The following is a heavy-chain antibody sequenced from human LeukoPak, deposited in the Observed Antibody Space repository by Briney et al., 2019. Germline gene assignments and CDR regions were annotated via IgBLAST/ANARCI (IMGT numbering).Heavy chain of an antibody. V-gene: IGHV1-2*02. CDR3: ARGHFGRYCSGGSCYLDY. Sequence: ASVKVSCKASGYTFTGYYMHWVRQAPGQGLEWMGWINPNSGSTNYAQKFQGRVTMTRDTSISTAYMELSRLRSDDTAVYYCARGHFGRYCSGGSCYLDYWGQGTLVTVSS. J-gene: IGHJ4*02. CDR1: GYTFTGYY. D-gene: IGHD2-15*01. CDR2: INPNSGST.